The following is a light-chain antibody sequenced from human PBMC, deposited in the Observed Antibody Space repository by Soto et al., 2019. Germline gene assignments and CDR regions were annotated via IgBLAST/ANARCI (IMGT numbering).Light chain of an antibody. Sequence: QSALTQPRSVSGSPGQSVTVSCIGTSSDVGDYNSVSWYQQHSGKAPKLMIYDVSKRPSGVPDRFSGSKSGNTASLTISGLQAEDEADYYCCSCVGGYSYVFGIGTKVTVL. CDR3: CSCVGGYSYV. CDR1: SSDVGDYNS. V-gene: IGLV2-11*01. J-gene: IGLJ1*01. CDR2: DVS.